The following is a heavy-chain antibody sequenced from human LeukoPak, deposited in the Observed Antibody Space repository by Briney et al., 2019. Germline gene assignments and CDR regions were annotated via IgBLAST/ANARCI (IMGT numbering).Heavy chain of an antibody. V-gene: IGHV4-4*02. CDR2: IYHSGST. J-gene: IGHJ4*02. CDR1: GGSISSSNW. Sequence: SETLSLTCAVSGGSISSSNWWNWVRQPPGKGLEWIGEIYHSGSTNYNPSLKSRVTISVDKSKNQFSLKLSSVTAADTAVYYCSTTGIAVAGTKWDYWGQGTLVTVSS. D-gene: IGHD6-19*01. CDR3: STTGIAVAGTKWDY.